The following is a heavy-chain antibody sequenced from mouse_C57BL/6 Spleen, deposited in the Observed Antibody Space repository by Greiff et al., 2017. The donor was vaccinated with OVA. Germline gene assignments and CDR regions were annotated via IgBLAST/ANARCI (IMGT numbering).Heavy chain of an antibody. D-gene: IGHD1-1*01. V-gene: IGHV1-18*01. CDR3: ARQITTVEAGRYFDY. Sequence: VQLQQSGPELVKPGASVKIPCKASGYTFTDYHMDWVKQSPGKSLEWIGDINPNNGGTIYNEKFKGKATLTADKSSSTAYMELRSLTSEDTAVYDCARQITTVEAGRYFDYWGQGTTLTVSS. CDR1: GYTFTDYH. J-gene: IGHJ2*01. CDR2: INPNNGGT.